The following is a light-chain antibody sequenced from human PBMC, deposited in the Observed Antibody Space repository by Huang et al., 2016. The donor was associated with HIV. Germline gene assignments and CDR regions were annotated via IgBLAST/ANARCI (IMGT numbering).Light chain of an antibody. CDR1: ENVDRY. Sequence: DIQMTQSPSSLSAFVGDRIHIPCRASENVDRYLNWYQQKPGKAPRLLSYATSTLQSGVPSRFSGSVSGTYFTLTISNLQVEDVATYYCQQSFTTVSFGGGTRVEIK. V-gene: IGKV1-39*01. CDR2: ATS. CDR3: QQSFTTVS. J-gene: IGKJ4*01.